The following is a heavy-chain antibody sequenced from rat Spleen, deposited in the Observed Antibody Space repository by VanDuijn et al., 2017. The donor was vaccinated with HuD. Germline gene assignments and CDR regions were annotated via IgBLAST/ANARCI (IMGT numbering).Heavy chain of an antibody. V-gene: IGHV5-27*01. J-gene: IGHJ2*01. CDR3: STAGSGLDYYYAGGVVY. CDR1: GFTFSNNY. D-gene: IGHD1-6*01. CDR2: ISTGGVNT. Sequence: VQQVEPGGGLEQPGRPLQLSCSAPGFTFSNNYMAWLRPAPTKGLVWVSYISTGGVNTYYRDSVKGRFTVSRDNARSTLNLQSASLRSDDTATYCCSTAGSGLDYYYAGGVVYWGQGVMVTVSS.